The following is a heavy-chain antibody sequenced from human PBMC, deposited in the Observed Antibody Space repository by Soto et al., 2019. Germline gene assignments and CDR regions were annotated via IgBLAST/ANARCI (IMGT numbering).Heavy chain of an antibody. CDR3: ASEWKHDGLDY. CDR2: ISSDGGHK. Sequence: GGSLRLSCAASGFTFSSYNMNWVRQAPGKGLEWVAVISSDGGHKYYADSVMGRFSISRDNANDTVYLQMNSLRTEDTAVYYCASEWKHDGLDYWGQGTLVTVSS. D-gene: IGHD5-18*01. V-gene: IGHV3-30-3*01. CDR1: GFTFSSYN. J-gene: IGHJ4*02.